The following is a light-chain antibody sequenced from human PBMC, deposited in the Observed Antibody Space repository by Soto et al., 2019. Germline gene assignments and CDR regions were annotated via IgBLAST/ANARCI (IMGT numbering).Light chain of an antibody. V-gene: IGKV4-1*01. J-gene: IGKJ2*01. Sequence: DNVMTQSPDSLAVSLGERATINCKSSQSVLYSSNNKNYLAWYQQKPGQPPKLLIYWASTRESGVPDRFSGSGSRTDFTLTISSLQAEDVAVYYCQQYYSTPYTFGQGTKLEIK. CDR1: QSVLYSSNNKNY. CDR3: QQYYSTPYT. CDR2: WAS.